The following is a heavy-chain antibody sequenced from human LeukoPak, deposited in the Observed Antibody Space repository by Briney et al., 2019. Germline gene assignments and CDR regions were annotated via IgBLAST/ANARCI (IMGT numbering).Heavy chain of an antibody. J-gene: IGHJ4*02. D-gene: IGHD5-12*01. CDR1: GFTVSSNY. CDR3: ARAQNHYSGYEPFDY. V-gene: IGHV3-66*01. Sequence: PGGSLRLSCAASGFTVSSNYMSWVRQAPGKGLEWVSVIYSGGSTYYADSVKGRFTISRDNSKNTLYLQMNSLRAEDTAVYYCARAQNHYSGYEPFDYWGQGTLVTVSS. CDR2: IYSGGST.